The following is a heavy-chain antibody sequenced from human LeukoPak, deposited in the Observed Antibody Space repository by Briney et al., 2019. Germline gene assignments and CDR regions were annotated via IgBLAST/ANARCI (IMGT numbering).Heavy chain of an antibody. D-gene: IGHD2-21*02. CDR3: AKAQVVTAIQPDAFDI. Sequence: GGSLRLSCAASGFTSDEYGMHWVRQAPGKGLEWVSGISWNSGRIRYADSVKGRFTISRDNAKNSLYLQMNSLRAEDTALYYCAKAQVVTAIQPDAFDIWGQGTMVTVS. CDR2: ISWNSGRI. CDR1: GFTSDEYG. V-gene: IGHV3-9*02. J-gene: IGHJ3*02.